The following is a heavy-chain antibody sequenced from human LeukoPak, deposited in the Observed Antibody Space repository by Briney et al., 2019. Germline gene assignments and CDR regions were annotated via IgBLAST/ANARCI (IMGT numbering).Heavy chain of an antibody. V-gene: IGHV1-46*01. Sequence: GASVKVSCKASGYTFTSYYMHWVRQAPGQGLEWMGIINPSGGSTSYAQKLQGRVTMTTDTSTSTAYMELRSLRSDDTAVYYCARDLVVPDFWSGHSSDYWGQGTLVTVSS. CDR3: ARDLVVPDFWSGHSSDY. CDR1: GYTFTSYY. D-gene: IGHD3-3*01. J-gene: IGHJ4*02. CDR2: INPSGGST.